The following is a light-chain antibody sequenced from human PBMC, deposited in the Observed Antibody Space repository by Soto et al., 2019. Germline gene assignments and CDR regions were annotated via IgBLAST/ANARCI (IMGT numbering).Light chain of an antibody. CDR1: ETVSSY. CDR3: LHRMNWPLT. CDR2: DAS. Sequence: DIVFTHSPGTLSVSAVDRATLSCRASETVSSYLLWYQQKPGQDPRLLIYDASERATGIPARFSGSGSETDFTLTISSLEPEDFGVYYCLHRMNWPLTFGQGTRLEIK. V-gene: IGKV3-11*01. J-gene: IGKJ5*01.